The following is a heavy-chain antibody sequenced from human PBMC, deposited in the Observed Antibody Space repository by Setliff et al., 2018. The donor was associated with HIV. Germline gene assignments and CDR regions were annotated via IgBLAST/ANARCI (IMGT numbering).Heavy chain of an antibody. CDR2: INWKGVRT. J-gene: IGHJ6*03. CDR3: ARVYYYDTSGYKDYYYMDV. D-gene: IGHD3-22*01. Sequence: PGGSLRLSCAASGFTFDDCGMSWVRQVPGKGLEWVSGINWKGVRTGYADSVKGRFTISRDNAKSSLYLQMNSLRGEDTAFYYCARVYYYDTSGYKDYYYMDVWGKGTTVIVSS. V-gene: IGHV3-20*04. CDR1: GFTFDDCG.